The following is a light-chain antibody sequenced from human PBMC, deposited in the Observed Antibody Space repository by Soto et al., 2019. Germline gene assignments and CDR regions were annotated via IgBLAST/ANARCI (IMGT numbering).Light chain of an antibody. Sequence: QLVLTQSPSASASLGASVRLTCTLSSGHSSYAIAWHQHQPEKGNRSLMKVNSDGSHSKGYGNPDRCSGSSSGAERYLTSSRAQSEDEADYYCQTSDTGIKVIFGGGTKLTVL. CDR2: VNSDGSH. J-gene: IGLJ2*01. CDR3: QTSDTGIKVI. V-gene: IGLV4-69*01. CDR1: SGHSSYA.